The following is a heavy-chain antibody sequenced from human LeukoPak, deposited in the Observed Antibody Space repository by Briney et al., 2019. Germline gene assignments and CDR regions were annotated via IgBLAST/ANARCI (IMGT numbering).Heavy chain of an antibody. CDR2: ISGSGGST. Sequence: PGGSLRLSCAASGFTFSSYAMSWVRQAPGKGLEWVSAISGSGGSTYYADSVKGRFTISRDNSRNTLYLQMNSLRAEDTAVYYCAKARTERWYFDLWGRGTLVTVSS. CDR3: AKARTERWYFDL. CDR1: GFTFSSYA. V-gene: IGHV3-23*01. D-gene: IGHD1-1*01. J-gene: IGHJ2*01.